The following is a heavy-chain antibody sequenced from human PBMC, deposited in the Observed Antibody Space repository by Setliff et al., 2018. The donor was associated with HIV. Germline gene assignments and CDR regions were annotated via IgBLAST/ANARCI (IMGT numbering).Heavy chain of an antibody. V-gene: IGHV1-2*04. CDR2: INPKSDGT. CDR1: GYTFTGYY. CDR3: ARGMDYYDTSGYYQNYFDY. Sequence: ASVKVSCKASGYTFTGYYMHWVRQAPGQGLEWMGWINPKSDGTNYAQKFQGWITMTRDTSISTAYMELSRLRSDDTAVYYCARGMDYYDTSGYYQNYFDYWGQGTLVTVSS. J-gene: IGHJ4*02. D-gene: IGHD3-22*01.